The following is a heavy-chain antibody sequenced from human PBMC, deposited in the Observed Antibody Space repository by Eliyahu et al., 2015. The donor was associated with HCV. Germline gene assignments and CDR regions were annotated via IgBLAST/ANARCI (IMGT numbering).Heavy chain of an antibody. CDR3: ARFQLERFVFDY. CDR1: GGSISSTNW. V-gene: IGHV4-4*02. CDR2: IYHSGNT. D-gene: IGHD1-1*01. Sequence: QVQLQESGPGLVTPAGTLSLTCAVSGGSISSTNWWNWVRQSPGKGLEWIGEIYHSGNTNYNPSLKSRVTISIDKSKNQFSLKLSSVTAADTAVYYCARFQLERFVFDYWGQGTLVTVSS. J-gene: IGHJ4*02.